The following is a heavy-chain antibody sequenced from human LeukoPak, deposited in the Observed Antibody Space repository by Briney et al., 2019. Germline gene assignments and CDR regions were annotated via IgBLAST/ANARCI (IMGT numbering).Heavy chain of an antibody. CDR3: ARVRSSAGTWDYFDN. Sequence: GGSLRLSCAVSGFTITNHWMSWVRQAPGKGLEWVANIKQDGSEKYYADSVKGRFTVSRDNAKNSLYLQMNSLRAEDTAVYYCARVRSSAGTWDYFDNWGQGTLVTVSS. V-gene: IGHV3-7*01. CDR1: GFTITNHW. J-gene: IGHJ4*02. D-gene: IGHD1-7*01. CDR2: IKQDGSEK.